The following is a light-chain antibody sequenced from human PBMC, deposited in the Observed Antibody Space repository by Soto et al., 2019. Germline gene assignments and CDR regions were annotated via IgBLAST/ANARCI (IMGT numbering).Light chain of an antibody. CDR1: QSVSSN. V-gene: IGKV3-15*01. CDR3: QQYNNWPPWT. Sequence: EIVMTQSPATLSVSPGERATLSCRASQSVSSNLAWYQQKPGQAPRLLIYGASTRATGIPARFSGSGSGTEFTLTISSLQSEDFEVYYCQQYNNWPPWTFGQGTKVVIK. CDR2: GAS. J-gene: IGKJ1*01.